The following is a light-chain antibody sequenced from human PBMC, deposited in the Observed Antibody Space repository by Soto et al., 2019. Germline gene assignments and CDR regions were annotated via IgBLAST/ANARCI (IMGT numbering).Light chain of an antibody. V-gene: IGKV1-39*01. CDR1: PSIRRS. CDR3: QQMDRTPCT. CDR2: AAS. J-gene: IGKJ3*01. Sequence: DIQMTQSPSSLSASVGDRVTITCRTSPSIRRSLNWYPQKPGKAPNLLIYAASRLQSGVPSRFSGSGSGTDFTLTISSLQPADCATDYSQQMDRTPCTFGPGTKVDIK.